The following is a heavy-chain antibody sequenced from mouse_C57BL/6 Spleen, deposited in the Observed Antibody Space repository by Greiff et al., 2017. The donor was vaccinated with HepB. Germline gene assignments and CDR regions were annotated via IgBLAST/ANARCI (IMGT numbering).Heavy chain of an antibody. CDR1: GFTFSDYG. Sequence: EVKLMESGGGLVQPGGSLKLSCAASGFTFSDYGMAWVRQAPRKGPEWVAFISNLAYSIYYADTVTGRFTISRENAKNTLYLEMSSLRSEDTAMYYCARQGSNYDWYFDVWGTGTTVTVSS. V-gene: IGHV5-15*01. J-gene: IGHJ1*03. CDR2: ISNLAYSI. CDR3: ARQGSNYDWYFDV. D-gene: IGHD2-5*01.